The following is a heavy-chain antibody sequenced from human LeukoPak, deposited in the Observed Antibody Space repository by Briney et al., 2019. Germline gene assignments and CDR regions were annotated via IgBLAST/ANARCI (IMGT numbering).Heavy chain of an antibody. CDR3: ARFSPRAMGNYLDF. CDR1: GGSISSGNYY. V-gene: IGHV4-31*03. Sequence: PSETLSLTCTVSGGSISSGNYYWSWIRQHPGKGLEWIGNICYSGSIYYNPSLKSRVTISVDTSKNQFSLKVSSVTAADTAVYYCARFSPRAMGNYLDFWGQGTLVTVSS. J-gene: IGHJ4*02. CDR2: ICYSGSI. D-gene: IGHD7-27*01.